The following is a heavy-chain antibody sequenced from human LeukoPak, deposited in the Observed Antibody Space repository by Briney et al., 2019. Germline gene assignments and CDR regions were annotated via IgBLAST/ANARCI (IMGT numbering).Heavy chain of an antibody. CDR2: IADSGDWT. CDR1: GLTFSSYG. D-gene: IGHD2-21*02. J-gene: IGHJ4*02. CDR3: ARDHDFAFDN. V-gene: IGHV3-23*01. Sequence: GSLRLSCAASGLTFSSYGLYWVRQAGKGLEWVSAIADSGDWTYYADSVKGRFTISRDNAKNSLYLQLSSLRAVDTAVYYCARDHDFAFDNWGQGTLVTVSS.